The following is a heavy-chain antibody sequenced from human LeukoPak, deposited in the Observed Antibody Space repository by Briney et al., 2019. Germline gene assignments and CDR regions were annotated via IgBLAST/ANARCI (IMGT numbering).Heavy chain of an antibody. Sequence: SETLSLTCTVSGGSISSSSYYWGWIRQPPGKGLKWIGSIYYSGSTYYNPSLKSRVTISVDTSKNQFSLKLSSVTAADTAVYYCARGLVGYCSGGSCYAGYYFDYWGQGTLVTVSS. D-gene: IGHD2-15*01. J-gene: IGHJ4*02. CDR3: ARGLVGYCSGGSCYAGYYFDY. CDR1: GGSISSSSYY. V-gene: IGHV4-39*07. CDR2: IYYSGST.